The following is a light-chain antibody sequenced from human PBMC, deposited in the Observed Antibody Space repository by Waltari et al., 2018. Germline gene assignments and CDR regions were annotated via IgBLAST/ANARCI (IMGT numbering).Light chain of an antibody. CDR2: GNN. Sequence: SSELTQDPAVSVALGQTVTITCQGDSLRSYFASWYQQKPGQAPVIVIYGNNNRPSWIPDRFSGSSTGYTDSLTITGAQAEDEADYYCSSRDSSGNHLLFGGGTKLTVL. V-gene: IGLV3-19*01. J-gene: IGLJ2*01. CDR1: SLRSYF. CDR3: SSRDSSGNHLL.